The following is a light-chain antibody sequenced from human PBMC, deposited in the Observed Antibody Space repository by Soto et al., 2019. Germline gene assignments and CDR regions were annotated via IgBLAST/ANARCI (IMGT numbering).Light chain of an antibody. Sequence: DIQMTQSPSTLSASVGDRVTITCRASQSVGKWLAWYQQKPGKAPKFLIYDATNLEVGVPSRFSGSGSGTEFTLTISSLQPDDFATYYCQQYDSFSWTFGPGTKVE. V-gene: IGKV1-5*01. CDR2: DAT. J-gene: IGKJ1*01. CDR1: QSVGKW. CDR3: QQYDSFSWT.